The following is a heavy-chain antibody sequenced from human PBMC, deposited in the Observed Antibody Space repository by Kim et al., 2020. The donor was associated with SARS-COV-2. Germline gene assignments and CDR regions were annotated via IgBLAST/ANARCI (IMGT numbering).Heavy chain of an antibody. CDR2: INHSGST. CDR1: GGSFSGYY. V-gene: IGHV4-34*01. CDR3: ARGRGLRYFDWLSHGSNW. Sequence: SETLSLTCAVYGGSFSGYYWSWIRQPPGKGLEWIGEINHSGSTNYNPSLKSRVTISVDTSKNQFSLKLSSVTAADTAVYYCARGRGLRYFDWLSHGSNW. J-gene: IGHJ5*01. D-gene: IGHD3-9*01.